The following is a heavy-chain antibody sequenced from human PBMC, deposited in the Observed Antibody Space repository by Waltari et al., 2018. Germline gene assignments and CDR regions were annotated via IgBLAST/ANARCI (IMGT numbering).Heavy chain of an antibody. CDR3: AGGPQSGASSAWYGWFDP. CDR2: INSDGSNT. D-gene: IGHD6-13*01. J-gene: IGHJ5*02. Sequence: EVQLVESGGNLVQPGGSLRLSCAASGFTCTSHWMHWVRQAPGKGLVWVSRINSDGSNTRYAGPVKGRFTISRDNAKNTLYLEMNSLRAEDTAVYCCAGGPQSGASSAWYGWFDPWGQGTLVTVSS. V-gene: IGHV3-74*01. CDR1: GFTCTSHW.